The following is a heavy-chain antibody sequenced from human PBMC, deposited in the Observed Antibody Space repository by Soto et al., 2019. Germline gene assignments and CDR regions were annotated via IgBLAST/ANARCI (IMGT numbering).Heavy chain of an antibody. V-gene: IGHV4-34*01. CDR2: INHSGST. D-gene: IGHD2-2*01. CDR1: GGSCSGSY. CDR3: ARVFPGVPAAMVSCYDR. J-gene: IGHJ5*02. Sequence: PXGTLSLTGAVYGGSCSGSYWSWLRQPPGKGLEWIGEINHSGSTNYNPSFKSRVTISVDTSKHQFSLMLSSVSASDTAVYYCARVFPGVPAAMVSCYDRWGKGTRVTVSS.